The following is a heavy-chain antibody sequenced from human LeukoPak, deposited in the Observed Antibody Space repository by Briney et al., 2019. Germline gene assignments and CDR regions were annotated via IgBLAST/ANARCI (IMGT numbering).Heavy chain of an antibody. Sequence: PGGSLRLSCAASGFTFSSYAMSWVRQAPGKGLEWVSAISGSGGSTYYADSEKGRFTISRDNSKNTLYLQMNSLRAEDTAVYYCAKDLTPYYGSGRLKAIFDYWGQGTLVTVSS. CDR3: AKDLTPYYGSGRLKAIFDY. D-gene: IGHD3-10*01. J-gene: IGHJ4*02. V-gene: IGHV3-23*01. CDR1: GFTFSSYA. CDR2: ISGSGGST.